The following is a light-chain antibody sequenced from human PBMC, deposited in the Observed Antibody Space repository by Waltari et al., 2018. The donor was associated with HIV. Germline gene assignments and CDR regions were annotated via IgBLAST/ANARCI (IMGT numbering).Light chain of an antibody. CDR1: SPTIGAGYD. CDR2: GNS. J-gene: IGLJ2*01. CDR3: QSYDSSLSGSVV. V-gene: IGLV1-40*01. Sequence: QSVLTQPPSVSGAPGQRVTISCTGTSPTIGAGYDVHWYQQLPGTAPKLLIYGNSNRPSGVPDRFSGSKSGTSASLAITGLQAEDEADYYCQSYDSSLSGSVVFGGGTKLTVL.